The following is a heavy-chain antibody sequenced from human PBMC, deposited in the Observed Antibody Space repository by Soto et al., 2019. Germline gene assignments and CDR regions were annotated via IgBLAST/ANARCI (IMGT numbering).Heavy chain of an antibody. V-gene: IGHV1-8*01. J-gene: IGHJ3*02. CDR3: ARVGCSGGSCFAFDI. CDR2: MNPNSGNT. D-gene: IGHD2-15*01. CDR1: GYPFPSSD. Sequence: GASVKVSCKASGYPFPSSDINWVRQATGQGLEWMGWMNPNSGNTGYAQKFQGRVTMTRNTSINTAYMELSSLRSEDTAVYYCARVGCSGGSCFAFDIWGQGTMVTVSS.